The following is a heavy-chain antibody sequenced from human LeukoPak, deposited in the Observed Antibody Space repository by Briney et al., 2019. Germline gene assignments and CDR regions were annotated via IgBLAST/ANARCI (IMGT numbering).Heavy chain of an antibody. J-gene: IGHJ3*02. CDR1: GGSISSYY. D-gene: IGHD3-22*01. Sequence: SETLSLTCTVSGGSISSYYWSWIRQPPGKGLEWIGYIYYSGGTNYNPSLKSRVTISVDTSKNQFSLKLSSVTAADTAVYYCARDHYDSSGPDAFDIWGQGTMVTVSS. V-gene: IGHV4-59*01. CDR3: ARDHYDSSGPDAFDI. CDR2: IYYSGGT.